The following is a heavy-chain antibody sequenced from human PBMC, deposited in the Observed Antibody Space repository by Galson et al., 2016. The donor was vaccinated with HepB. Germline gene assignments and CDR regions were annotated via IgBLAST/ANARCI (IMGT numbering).Heavy chain of an antibody. V-gene: IGHV1-18*01. D-gene: IGHD3-3*01. Sequence: SVKVSCKASGYTFSSYGISWVRQAPGQGLEWMGWISTYNSKTIQGRVTLTIDTSTSTAYMELRSLRSDDTATYYCARCRRVWSGSSSNWFDPWGQGTLVTVSS. CDR2: ISTYNSKT. CDR1: GYTFSSYG. CDR3: ARCRRVWSGSSSNWFDP. J-gene: IGHJ5*02.